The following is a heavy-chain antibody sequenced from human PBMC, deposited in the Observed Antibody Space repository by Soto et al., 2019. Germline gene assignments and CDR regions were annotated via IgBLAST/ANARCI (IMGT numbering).Heavy chain of an antibody. CDR2: ISGEYGNT. CDR3: VIDSRAFREHLFFYN. D-gene: IGHD6-13*01. Sequence: QVQLVQSGAEVKKPGASVKVSCKASDYSISDYGISWVRLAPRQGLEWMGWISGEYGNTNYARTLEGRVTMTTYTSTKTVYMVLSSLRANDTSVYFCVIDSRAFREHLFFYNWGHGTIVTVSS. CDR1: DYSISDYG. V-gene: IGHV1-18*04. J-gene: IGHJ4*01.